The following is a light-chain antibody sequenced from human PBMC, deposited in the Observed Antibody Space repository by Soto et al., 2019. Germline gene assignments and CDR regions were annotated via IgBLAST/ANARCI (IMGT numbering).Light chain of an antibody. CDR1: QSVGSN. Sequence: EIVLTQSPATLSVSPGDRATLSCRASQSVGSNLAWYQQKPGQAPRLLIYDTSTRATGIPARFSGSGSKTEFTLTISSLQSEDFAVYYCQQYNNWPPNTFGQGTRLEI. J-gene: IGKJ5*01. CDR3: QQYNNWPPNT. CDR2: DTS. V-gene: IGKV3D-15*01.